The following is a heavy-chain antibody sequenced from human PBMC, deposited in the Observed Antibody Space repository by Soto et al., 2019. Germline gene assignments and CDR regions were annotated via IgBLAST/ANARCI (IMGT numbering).Heavy chain of an antibody. Sequence: PSETLSLTCTVSGGSISSGDYYWSWIRQPPGKGLEWIGYIYYSGSTYYNPSLKSRVTISVDTSKNQFSLKLSSVTAADTAVYYCARGPVTSHWELDSWGLGTLVTVSS. J-gene: IGHJ4*02. CDR2: IYYSGST. CDR1: GGSISSGDYY. CDR3: ARGPVTSHWELDS. V-gene: IGHV4-30-4*01. D-gene: IGHD1-26*01.